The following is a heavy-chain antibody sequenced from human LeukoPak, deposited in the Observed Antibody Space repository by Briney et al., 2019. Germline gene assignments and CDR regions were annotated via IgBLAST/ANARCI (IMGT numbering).Heavy chain of an antibody. V-gene: IGHV4-39*01. CDR3: ARGWRIRFGYWYFDL. D-gene: IGHD3-3*01. CDR2: IYYSGST. Sequence: PSETLSLTCTVSGGSISSSSYYWGWIRQSPGKGLEWIGSIYYSGSTYYSPSLKSRVTISVDTSKNQFSLKLSSVTAADTAVYYCARGWRIRFGYWYFDLWGRGTLVTVSS. CDR1: GGSISSSSYY. J-gene: IGHJ2*01.